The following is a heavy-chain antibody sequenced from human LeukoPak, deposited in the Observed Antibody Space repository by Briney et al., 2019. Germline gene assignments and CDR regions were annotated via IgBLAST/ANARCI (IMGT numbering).Heavy chain of an antibody. CDR3: VRGGYRGFDYEY. J-gene: IGHJ4*02. Sequence: GESLRLSCAASGFTFSTYSMNWLRLAPGKGLEWVSSISPDSNYKYYVDSVKGRFTISRDNAKSSLYLQMNSLRAEDTAVYYCVRGGYRGFDYEYWGQGTLVTVSS. V-gene: IGHV3-21*01. D-gene: IGHD5-12*01. CDR2: ISPDSNYK. CDR1: GFTFSTYS.